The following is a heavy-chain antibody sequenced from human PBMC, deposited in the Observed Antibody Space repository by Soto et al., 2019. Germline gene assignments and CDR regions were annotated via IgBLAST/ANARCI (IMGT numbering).Heavy chain of an antibody. Sequence: QVQLVESGGGLVKPGGSLRLSCAASGFTFSDYYMSWIRQAPGKGLEWVSYISSSGSTIYYADSVKGRFTISRDNAKNLLYLQMNSLRAEDTAVYYCARYYKNSRYYYYYMDVWGKGTTVTVSS. CDR3: ARYYKNSRYYYYYMDV. V-gene: IGHV3-11*01. J-gene: IGHJ6*03. CDR1: GFTFSDYY. CDR2: ISSSGSTI. D-gene: IGHD3-10*01.